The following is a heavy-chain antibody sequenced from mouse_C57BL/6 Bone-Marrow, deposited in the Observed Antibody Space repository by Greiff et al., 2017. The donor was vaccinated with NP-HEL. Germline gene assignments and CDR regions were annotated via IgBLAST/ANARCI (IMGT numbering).Heavy chain of an antibody. V-gene: IGHV5-16*01. Sequence: EVQLMESEGGLVQPGSSMKLSCTASGFTFSDYYMAWVRQVPEKGLEWVANINYDGSSTYYLDSLKSRFIISRDNAKNILYLQMSSLKSEDTATYYCARWGGSWYFDVWGTGTTVTVSS. D-gene: IGHD1-1*02. CDR2: INYDGSST. CDR1: GFTFSDYY. CDR3: ARWGGSWYFDV. J-gene: IGHJ1*03.